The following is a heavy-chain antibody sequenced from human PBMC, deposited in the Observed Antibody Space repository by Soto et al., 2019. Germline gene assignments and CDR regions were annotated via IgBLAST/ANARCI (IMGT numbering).Heavy chain of an antibody. CDR3: AKVVVPAAIVYYYYGMDV. CDR2: ISGSGGST. D-gene: IGHD2-2*01. Sequence: PGGSLRLSCAASGLTFSSYAMSWVRQAPGKGLEWVSAISGSGGSTYYADSVKGRFTISRDNSKDTLYLQMNSLRAEDTAVYYCAKVVVPAAIVYYYYGMDVWGQGTTVTVSS. V-gene: IGHV3-23*01. CDR1: GLTFSSYA. J-gene: IGHJ6*02.